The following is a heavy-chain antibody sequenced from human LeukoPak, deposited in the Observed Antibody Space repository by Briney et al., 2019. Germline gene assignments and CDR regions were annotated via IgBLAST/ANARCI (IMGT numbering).Heavy chain of an antibody. J-gene: IGHJ5*02. CDR2: IYYRGST. V-gene: IGHV4-39*01. CDR1: GGSISSSSYY. D-gene: IGHD6-6*01. CDR3: ARVIAARPMGWFDP. Sequence: SETLSLTCTVSGGSISSSSYYWVWIRQPPGKGLEWIGSIYYRGSTYYNPSLKSRVTISVDTSKNQFSLKLSSVTAADTAVYYCARVIAARPMGWFDPWGQGTLVSVSS.